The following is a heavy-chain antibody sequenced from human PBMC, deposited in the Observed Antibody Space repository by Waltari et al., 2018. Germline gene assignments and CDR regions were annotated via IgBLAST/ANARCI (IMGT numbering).Heavy chain of an antibody. V-gene: IGHV4-34*01. Sequence: QVQLQQWGAGLVKPSETLSLTCAGHGGSFSGSYWSWIRQPPGKGLEWIGEINHSGSTNYNPSLKSRVTISVDTSKNQFSLKLSSVTAADTAVYYCARDRSNLGGYFDWGQGTLVTVSS. CDR1: GGSFSGSY. J-gene: IGHJ4*02. D-gene: IGHD3-10*01. CDR3: ARDRSNLGGYFD. CDR2: INHSGST.